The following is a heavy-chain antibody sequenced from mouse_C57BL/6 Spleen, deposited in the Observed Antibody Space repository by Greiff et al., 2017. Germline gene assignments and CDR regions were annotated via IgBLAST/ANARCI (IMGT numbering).Heavy chain of an antibody. J-gene: IGHJ1*03. CDR3: ARGYDYDDDFDV. D-gene: IGHD2-4*01. Sequence: DVQRVESGGGLVKPGGSLKLSCAASGFTFSDYGMHWVRQAPEKGLEWVAYISSGSSTIYYADTVKGRFTISRDNAKNTLFLQMTSLRSEDTAMYYCARGYDYDDDFDVWGTGTTVTVSS. CDR1: GFTFSDYG. CDR2: ISSGSSTI. V-gene: IGHV5-17*01.